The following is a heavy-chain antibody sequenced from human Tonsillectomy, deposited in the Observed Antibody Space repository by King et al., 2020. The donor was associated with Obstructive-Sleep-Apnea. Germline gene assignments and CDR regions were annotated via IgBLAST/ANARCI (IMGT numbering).Heavy chain of an antibody. J-gene: IGHJ4*02. CDR1: GGSISSYY. CDR3: ATTPYDSSGYYPFDY. D-gene: IGHD3-22*01. V-gene: IGHV4-59*08. Sequence: QLQESGPGLVKPSETLSLTCTVSGGSISSYYWSWIRQPPGKGLEWIGYIYYSGSTNYNPSLKSRVTVSVDTSKNQFSLKLSSVTAADTAVYYCATTPYDSSGYYPFDYWGQGTLVTVSS. CDR2: IYYSGST.